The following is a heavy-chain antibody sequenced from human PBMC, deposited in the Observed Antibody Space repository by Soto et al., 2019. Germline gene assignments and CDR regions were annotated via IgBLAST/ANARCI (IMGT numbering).Heavy chain of an antibody. J-gene: IGHJ6*02. CDR3: ASGLDSSGYYLAYYYGMDV. D-gene: IGHD3-22*01. Sequence: SVKVSCKASGGTFSSYAISWVRQAPGQGLDWMGGIIPIFGTANYAQKFQGRVTITADESTSTAYMELSSLRSEDTAVYYCASGLDSSGYYLAYYYGMDVWGQGTTVTVSS. CDR1: GGTFSSYA. CDR2: IIPIFGTA. V-gene: IGHV1-69*13.